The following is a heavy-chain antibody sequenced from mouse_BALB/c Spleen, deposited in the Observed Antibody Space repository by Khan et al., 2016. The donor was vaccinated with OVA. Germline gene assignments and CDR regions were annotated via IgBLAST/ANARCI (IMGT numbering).Heavy chain of an antibody. V-gene: IGHV2-6-7*01. CDR3: ARGPYFGNYFAMDY. J-gene: IGHJ4*01. CDR2: IWGDRIT. D-gene: IGHD2-10*01. Sequence: QVQLKESGPGLVAPSQSLSITCTVSGFSLTGYGVNWVRQPPGKGLEWLGVIWGDRITDYNSALKSRLSISKDNSKSQVFLKMNSLQTDDTARYYCARGPYFGNYFAMDYWGQGTSVTVSS. CDR1: GFSLTGYG.